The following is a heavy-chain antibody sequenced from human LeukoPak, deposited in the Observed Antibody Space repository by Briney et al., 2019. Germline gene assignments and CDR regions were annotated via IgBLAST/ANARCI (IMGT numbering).Heavy chain of an antibody. V-gene: IGHV4-4*07. CDR2: IYTSGST. Sequence: SETLSLTCTVSGGSISSYYWSWIRQPPGKGLEWIGRIYTSGSTNYNPSLKSRVTMSVDTSKNQFSLKLSSVTAADTAVYYCARDGYYCSSTSCYIDGMDVWGQGTTVTVSS. J-gene: IGHJ6*02. D-gene: IGHD2-2*02. CDR3: ARDGYYCSSTSCYIDGMDV. CDR1: GGSISSYY.